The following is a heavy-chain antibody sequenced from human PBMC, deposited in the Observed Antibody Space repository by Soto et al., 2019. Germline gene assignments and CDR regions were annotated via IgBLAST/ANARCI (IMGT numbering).Heavy chain of an antibody. CDR1: VGSFSGYY. Sequence: SETLSLTCAFYVGSFSGYYWSCIRHPPGKGLEWIGEINHSGSTNYNPSLKSRVSISVGTSNNQFSLKLSSVTAADTAVYYCARGRGDGYHKNWYFDLLGRGTLVMGSS. CDR3: ARGRGDGYHKNWYFDL. CDR2: INHSGST. V-gene: IGHV4-34*01. D-gene: IGHD3-10*01. J-gene: IGHJ2*01.